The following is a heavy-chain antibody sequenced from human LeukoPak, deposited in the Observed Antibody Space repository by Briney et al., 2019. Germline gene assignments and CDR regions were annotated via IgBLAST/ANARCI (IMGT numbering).Heavy chain of an antibody. CDR3: ARDLGYSSGWNLGWFDP. V-gene: IGHV3-74*01. CDR1: GFTFSSYW. J-gene: IGHJ5*02. Sequence: GGSLRLSCAASGFTFSSYWMYWVRQAPGKGLVWVSRIDSDGSSTSYADSVKGRFTISRDNAKNTLYLQMNSLRAEDTAVYYCARDLGYSSGWNLGWFDPWGQGTLVTVSS. D-gene: IGHD6-19*01. CDR2: IDSDGSST.